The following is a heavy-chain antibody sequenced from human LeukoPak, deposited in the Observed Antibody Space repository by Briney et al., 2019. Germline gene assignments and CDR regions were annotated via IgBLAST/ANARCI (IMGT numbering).Heavy chain of an antibody. D-gene: IGHD6-13*01. CDR2: ISGNGGRT. J-gene: IGHJ1*01. CDR1: AFTFSSYA. CDR3: AKDPRYSSSTKYFQH. V-gene: IGHV3-23*01. Sequence: GGSLRLSCAASAFTFSSYAMSWVRQAPGKGLEWVSTISGNGGRTYDADSVKGRFTISRDNSKSTLYLQMNSLRAEDTAVYYCAKDPRYSSSTKYFQHWGQGTLVTVSS.